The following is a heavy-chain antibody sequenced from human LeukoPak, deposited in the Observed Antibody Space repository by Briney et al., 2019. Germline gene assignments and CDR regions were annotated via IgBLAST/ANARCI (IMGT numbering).Heavy chain of an antibody. Sequence: SETLSLTCTVSGGSISSGGYYCSWIRQHPGKGLEWIGYIYYSGSTYYNPSLKSRVTISVDTSKNQFSLKLSSVTAADTAVYYCARTKDTAMVTIDYWGQGTLVTVSS. J-gene: IGHJ4*02. D-gene: IGHD5-18*01. CDR3: ARTKDTAMVTIDY. CDR2: IYYSGST. V-gene: IGHV4-31*03. CDR1: GGSISSGGYY.